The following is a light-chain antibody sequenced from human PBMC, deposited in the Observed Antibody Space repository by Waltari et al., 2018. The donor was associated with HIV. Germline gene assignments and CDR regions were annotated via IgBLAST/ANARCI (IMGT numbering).Light chain of an antibody. CDR3: AAWDGSLRGGV. CDR1: RSNLGIND. Sequence: SVLTLPPSASGTPGQRVTISCSGCRSNLGINDVSWYQHRPVTAPKLLLFTNNQRPSCVPDRFPASESGTSASLASSALQSDDDSDYYCAAWDGSLRGGVFGGGTKLTV. CDR2: TNN. J-gene: IGLJ3*02. V-gene: IGLV1-47*01.